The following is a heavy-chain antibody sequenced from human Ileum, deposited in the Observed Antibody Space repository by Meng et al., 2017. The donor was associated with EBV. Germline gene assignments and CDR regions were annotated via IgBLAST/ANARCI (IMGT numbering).Heavy chain of an antibody. CDR1: GYSISSTSW. V-gene: IGHV4-28*01. CDR3: ARNVPGTSAYYD. D-gene: IGHD3-22*01. Sequence: AQLEESVQGLVQPSDTLSRTCAVSGYSISSTSWWGWIRQPPGKGLEWIGFIYYSGSTSYNPSLKSRVTMSVDTSKNQFSLNLNSVTAVDTAVYYCARNVPGTSAYYDWGQGTLVTVSS. J-gene: IGHJ4*02. CDR2: IYYSGST.